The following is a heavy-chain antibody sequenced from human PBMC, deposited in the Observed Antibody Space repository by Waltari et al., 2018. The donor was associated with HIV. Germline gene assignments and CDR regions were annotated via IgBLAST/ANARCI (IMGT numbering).Heavy chain of an antibody. V-gene: IGHV1-8*02. D-gene: IGHD3-22*01. CDR1: GYTFINFD. CDR3: ARNSSGKGNRYFYYGLDV. Sequence: QVHLVQSGPEVKRPGASVKISCKAYGYTFINFDVNWVRQAAGQGPEWLGWKNPNSGNKAAPNIFDDRVTMTRDVSTDTAYKEMSGRTPEDTAIYYCARNSSGKGNRYFYYGLDVWGQGTPVTV. J-gene: IGHJ6*02. CDR2: KNPNSGNK.